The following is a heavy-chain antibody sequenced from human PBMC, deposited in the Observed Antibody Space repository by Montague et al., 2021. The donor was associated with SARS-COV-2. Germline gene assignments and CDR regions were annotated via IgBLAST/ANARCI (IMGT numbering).Heavy chain of an antibody. D-gene: IGHD5-12*01. CDR3: ARRGRGVRAVATTIGGFDI. V-gene: IGHV4-39*02. CDR2: IYYSGST. J-gene: IGHJ3*02. Sequence: SETLSLTCTVSGGSVSSNSYYWSWIRQPPGKGLEWIGCIYYSGSTYYNPSLKSRVTISVDTSKNHFSLKLSSVTAADTAVYYCARRGRGVRAVATTIGGFDIWGQGTTVTVSS. CDR1: GGSVSSNSYY.